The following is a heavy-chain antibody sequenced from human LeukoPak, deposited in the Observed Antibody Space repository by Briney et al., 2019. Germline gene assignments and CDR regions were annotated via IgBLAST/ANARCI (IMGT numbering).Heavy chain of an antibody. CDR1: GYTFTAYY. Sequence: GASVKVSCKASGYTFTAYYMHWVRQAPGQGLEWMGWVNPNNGGTSFSQKFQGRVTMTRDTSINTAYMELSRLTSDDTAVYYCARLAISATSDYWGQGTLVTASS. V-gene: IGHV1-2*02. D-gene: IGHD3-3*02. CDR2: VNPNNGGT. CDR3: ARLAISATSDY. J-gene: IGHJ4*02.